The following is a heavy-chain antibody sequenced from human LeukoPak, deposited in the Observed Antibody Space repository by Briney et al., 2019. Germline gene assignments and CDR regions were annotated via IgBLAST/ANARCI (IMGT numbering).Heavy chain of an antibody. V-gene: IGHV4-30-4*08. CDR1: GGSISSGDYY. J-gene: IGHJ3*02. CDR3: ARDLWYDQGIDI. CDR2: IYYSGST. D-gene: IGHD3-10*01. Sequence: SETLSLTCTVSGGSISSGDYYWSWIRQPPGKGLEWIGYIYYSGSTYYNPSLKSRVTLSVDTSKNQFSLKLSSVTAADTAVYYCARDLWYDQGIDIWGQGTMVIVSS.